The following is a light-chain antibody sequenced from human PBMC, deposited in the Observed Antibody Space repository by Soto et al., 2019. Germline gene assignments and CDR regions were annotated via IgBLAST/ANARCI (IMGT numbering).Light chain of an antibody. V-gene: IGLV2-14*01. CDR1: SSDIGGYDY. Sequence: QSVLTQPASVSGSPGQSITISYTGTSSDIGGYDYVSWYQQRPGKAPKLMIYEVRYRPSGVSNRFSGSKSGNTASLTISGLQVEDEAVYYCCSYTRTSNHYFFGSGTKVTVL. CDR2: EVR. CDR3: CSYTRTSNHYF. J-gene: IGLJ1*01.